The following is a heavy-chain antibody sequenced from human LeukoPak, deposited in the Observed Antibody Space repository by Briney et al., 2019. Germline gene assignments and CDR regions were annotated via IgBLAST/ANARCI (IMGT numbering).Heavy chain of an antibody. CDR1: GDSISSYY. CDR3: ARLRTYCTTTTCYESFDS. CDR2: VSYRGST. V-gene: IGHV4-59*01. Sequence: SETLSLTCTVSGDSISSYYWTWIRQPPGKTLEWIAYVSYRGSTNYNPPLKSRVTISVGTSKNLFSLELSSVTAADTAVYYCARLRTYCTTTTCYESFDSWGQGTLVTVSS. J-gene: IGHJ4*02. D-gene: IGHD2-2*01.